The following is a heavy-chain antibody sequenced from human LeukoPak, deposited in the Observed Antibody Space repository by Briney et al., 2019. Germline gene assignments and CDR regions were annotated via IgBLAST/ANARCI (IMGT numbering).Heavy chain of an antibody. J-gene: IGHJ6*03. Sequence: PGGSLKLSCAVSGFTFDDYAMHWVRQAPGKGLEWVSGISWNSFSIGYADSVKGRFTISRDNAKNSLYLQMNSLRAEDTALYYCAKSSGNYLNYYYYMDVWGKGTTVTISS. CDR1: GFTFDDYA. D-gene: IGHD3-10*01. CDR3: AKSSGNYLNYYYYMDV. V-gene: IGHV3-9*01. CDR2: ISWNSFSI.